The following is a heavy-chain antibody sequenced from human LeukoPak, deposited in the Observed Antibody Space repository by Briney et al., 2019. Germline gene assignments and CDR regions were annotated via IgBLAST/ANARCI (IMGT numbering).Heavy chain of an antibody. CDR1: GFLLSTGEVG. Sequence: KESGPTLVQPTQTLTLTCTFSGFLLSTGEVGVGWIRQPPGEALEWLALIYWNDDKRYSPSLKSRLTITKDTSKNQVILTMTNMDPVDTGTYYCAHRLQYRGFGYWGQGTLVTGSS. D-gene: IGHD1-14*01. CDR2: IYWNDDK. CDR3: AHRLQYRGFGY. J-gene: IGHJ4*02. V-gene: IGHV2-5*01.